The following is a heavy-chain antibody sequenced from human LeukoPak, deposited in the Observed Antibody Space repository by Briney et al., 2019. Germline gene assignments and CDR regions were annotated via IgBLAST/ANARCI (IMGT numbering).Heavy chain of an antibody. D-gene: IGHD3-10*01. V-gene: IGHV1-8*03. CDR1: GYTFTSYD. J-gene: IGHJ3*02. Sequence: GASVKVSCKASGYTFTSYDINWVRQATGQGLEWMGWMNPNSGNTGYAQKFQGRVTITRNTSISTAYMELRSLRSDDTAVYYCARDEPITDAFDIWGQGTMVTVSS. CDR3: ARDEPITDAFDI. CDR2: MNPNSGNT.